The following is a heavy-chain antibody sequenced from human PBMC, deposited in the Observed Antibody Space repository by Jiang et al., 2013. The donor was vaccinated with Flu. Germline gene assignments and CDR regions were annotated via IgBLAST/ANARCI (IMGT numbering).Heavy chain of an antibody. CDR3: ARVFNSYFFDY. J-gene: IGHJ4*02. D-gene: IGHD4-23*01. CDR1: GFTFSSYD. V-gene: IGHV3-30-3*01. Sequence: VQLVESGGGVVQPGRSLRLSCAASGFTFSSYDLHWVRQAPGKGLDWVATISYDGYDKHYADSVKGRFTISRDKSKDTLYLEMNNVRAEDSAVYYCARVFNSYFFDYWGQGTLVTVS. CDR2: ISYDGYDK.